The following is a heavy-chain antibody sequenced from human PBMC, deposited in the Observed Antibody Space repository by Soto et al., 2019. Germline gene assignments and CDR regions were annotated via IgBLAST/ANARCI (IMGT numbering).Heavy chain of an antibody. CDR2: INWNGGST. D-gene: IGHD1-1*01. J-gene: IGHJ3*02. CDR1: GFTFDDYG. CDR3: ARVSGLGQAAFDI. Sequence: PGGSLRLSCAASGFTFDDYGMSWVRQAPGKGLEWVSGINWNGGSTGYADSVKGRFTISRDNSKNTLYLQMGSLRAEDMAVYYCARVSGLGQAAFDIWGQGTMVTVSS. V-gene: IGHV3-20*04.